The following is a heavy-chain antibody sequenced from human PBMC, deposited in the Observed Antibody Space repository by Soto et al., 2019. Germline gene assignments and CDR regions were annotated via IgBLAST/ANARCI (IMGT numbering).Heavy chain of an antibody. CDR3: ASHSSHWTFFDF. CDR1: GGSISSGGYS. J-gene: IGHJ4*02. D-gene: IGHD6-13*01. Sequence: PSETLSLTCALCGGSISSGGYSWRWIRQPPGKRLEWIGYIYHSGSTYYNPSLKSRVTISVDRSKNQFSLKLSSVTAADTAVYYCASHSSHWTFFDFWGQGTLVTVSS. CDR2: IYHSGST. V-gene: IGHV4-30-2*01.